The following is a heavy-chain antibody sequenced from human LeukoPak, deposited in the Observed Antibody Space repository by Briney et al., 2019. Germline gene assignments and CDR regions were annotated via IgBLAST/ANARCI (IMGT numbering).Heavy chain of an antibody. V-gene: IGHV4-59*01. CDR1: GGSISSYY. J-gene: IGHJ5*02. Sequence: SETLSLTCTVSGGSISSYYWSWIRQPPGKGLEWIGYIYYSGSTNYNPSLKSRVTISVDTSKNQFSLKLSSVTAADTAVYYCARNAIGDSYGYGNWFDPWGQGTLVTVSS. D-gene: IGHD5-18*01. CDR3: ARNAIGDSYGYGNWFDP. CDR2: IYYSGST.